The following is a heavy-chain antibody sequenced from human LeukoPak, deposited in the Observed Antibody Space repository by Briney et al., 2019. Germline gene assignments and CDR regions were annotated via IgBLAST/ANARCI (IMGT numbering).Heavy chain of an antibody. CDR2: MNPNSGNT. D-gene: IGHD5-12*01. CDR3: ARRAYLRGYSGYDY. J-gene: IGHJ4*02. V-gene: IGHV1-8*01. CDR1: GYTFTSYD. Sequence: ASVKVSCKASGYTFTSYDINWVRQATGRGLEWMGWMNPNSGNTGYAQKFQGRVTMTRNTSISTAYMELSSLRSEDTAVYYCARRAYLRGYSGYDYWGQGTLVTVSS.